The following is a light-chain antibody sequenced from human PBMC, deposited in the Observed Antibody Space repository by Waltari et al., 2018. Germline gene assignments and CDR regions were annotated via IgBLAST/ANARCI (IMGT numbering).Light chain of an antibody. CDR3: QQCYSSPYT. CDR2: KAA. CDR1: QSISSY. V-gene: IGKV1-39*01. J-gene: IGKJ2*01. Sequence: DIQMTQSPSSLSASVGDRVVITCRASQSISSYLNWYQQETGKAPKLLIYKAANLQSGVPSRFSGSGSGTDFTLTIISLQPEDFATYYCQQCYSSPYTFGQGTKVEIK.